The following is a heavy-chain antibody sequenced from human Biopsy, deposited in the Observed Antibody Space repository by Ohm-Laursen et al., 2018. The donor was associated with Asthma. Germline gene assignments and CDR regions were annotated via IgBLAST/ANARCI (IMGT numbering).Heavy chain of an antibody. Sequence: SSVKVSCKASGGTFSRYAISWVRQAPGQGLEWMGGIIPIFGTSNYAQKFQGRVTFTADESTSSAYMELSSLRSDDTAIYFCARARETTNYGDSDFDIWGQGTLITVSS. V-gene: IGHV1-69*01. CDR2: IIPIFGTS. CDR3: ARARETTNYGDSDFDI. D-gene: IGHD2-8*01. CDR1: GGTFSRYA. J-gene: IGHJ4*02.